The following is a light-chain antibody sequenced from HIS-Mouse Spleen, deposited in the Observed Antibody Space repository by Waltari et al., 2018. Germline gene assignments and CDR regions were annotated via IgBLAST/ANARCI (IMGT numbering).Light chain of an antibody. CDR1: SGHSSYA. CDR2: LNSDGSH. Sequence: QLVLTQSPSASASLGASVKLTCPLSSGHSSYAIAWHQQQPEKGPRYLMKLNSDGSHSKGDGIPDRFSGSSSGAERYLTISSLQSEDEADYYCQTWGTGVFGGGTKLTVL. V-gene: IGLV4-69*01. CDR3: QTWGTGV. J-gene: IGLJ3*02.